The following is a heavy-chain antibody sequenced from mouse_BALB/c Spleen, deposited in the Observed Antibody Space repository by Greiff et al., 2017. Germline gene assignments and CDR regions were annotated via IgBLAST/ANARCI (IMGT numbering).Heavy chain of an antibody. CDR3: ARSLNGYDAY. Sequence: QVQLKQSGAELVRPGTSVKVSCKASGYAFTNYLIEWVKQRPGQGLEWIGVINPGSGGTNYNEKVKGKATLTADKSSSTAYMQVSSLTSDDSAVYFCARSLNGYDAYWGQGTLVTVSA. CDR2: INPGSGGT. D-gene: IGHD2-2*01. J-gene: IGHJ3*01. CDR1: GYAFTNYL. V-gene: IGHV1-54*01.